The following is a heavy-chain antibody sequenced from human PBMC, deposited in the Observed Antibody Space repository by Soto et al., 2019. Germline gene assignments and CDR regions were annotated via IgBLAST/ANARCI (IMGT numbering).Heavy chain of an antibody. Sequence: EVQLLESGGGLVQPGGSLRLSCAASGFTFSSYAMSWVRQAPGKGLEWVSAISGSGGRPYYPASVKGRFTISRDNSKDTVYLKMKRLRVEDTAVYYCAKGLVDGMSAEYFQHWGQGTLVTV. CDR1: GFTFSSYA. D-gene: IGHD3-9*01. V-gene: IGHV3-23*01. J-gene: IGHJ1*01. CDR2: ISGSGGRP. CDR3: AKGLVDGMSAEYFQH.